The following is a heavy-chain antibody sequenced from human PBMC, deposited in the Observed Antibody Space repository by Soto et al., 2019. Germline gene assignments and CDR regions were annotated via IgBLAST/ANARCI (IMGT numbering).Heavy chain of an antibody. CDR3: AREGASIVGATGAFDM. D-gene: IGHD1-26*01. CDR1: GGTFSTYP. CDR2: IIPMFGSA. Sequence: DLEQSGAEVKRPGSSVKVSCTASGGTFSTYPIHWVRQAPGQGLEWMGGIIPMFGSANFAQKFQGRLTLTADKSTGTTYMELGRLTSEDTAVYYCAREGASIVGATGAFDMWGQGTTVSISS. V-gene: IGHV1-69*06. J-gene: IGHJ3*02.